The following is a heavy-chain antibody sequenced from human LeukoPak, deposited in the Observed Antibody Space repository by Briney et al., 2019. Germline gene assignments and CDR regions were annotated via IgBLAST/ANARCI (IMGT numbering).Heavy chain of an antibody. D-gene: IGHD6-6*01. CDR2: MNPNSGNT. V-gene: IGHV1-8*01. CDR3: ARGPSSSSDY. CDR1: GYTFTSYD. Sequence: ASVKVSCKASGYTFTSYDINWVRQATGQGLEWMGWMNPNSGNTGYAQKFQGRVTITRDTSASTAYMELSRLRSDDTAVYYCARGPSSSSDYWGQGTLVTVSS. J-gene: IGHJ4*02.